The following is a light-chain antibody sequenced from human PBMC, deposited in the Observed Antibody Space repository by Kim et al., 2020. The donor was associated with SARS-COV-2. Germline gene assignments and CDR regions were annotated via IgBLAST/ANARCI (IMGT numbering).Light chain of an antibody. V-gene: IGLV1-44*01. CDR3: AAWDDSLNGRWV. CDR1: SSIIGRNP. Sequence: QRVTYPCSASSSIIGRNPVTWYPQLPRTAPNLLIFSNNQRPSGVPDRFSGSKSGTSASLAISGLHSEDESDYYCAAWDDSLNGRWVFGGGTQLTVL. CDR2: SNN. J-gene: IGLJ3*02.